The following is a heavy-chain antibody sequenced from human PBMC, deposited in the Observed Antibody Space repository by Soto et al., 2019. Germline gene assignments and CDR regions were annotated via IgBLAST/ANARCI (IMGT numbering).Heavy chain of an antibody. J-gene: IGHJ4*02. D-gene: IGHD6-6*01. CDR1: GGTFSSYA. CDR3: ARFLGSSGPADY. V-gene: IGHV1-69*13. Sequence: SVKVSCKASGGTFSSYAISWVRQAPGQGLEWMGGIIPIFGTANYAQKFQGRVTITADESTSTAYMELSSLRSEDTAVYYRARFLGSSGPADYWGQGTLVTVSS. CDR2: IIPIFGTA.